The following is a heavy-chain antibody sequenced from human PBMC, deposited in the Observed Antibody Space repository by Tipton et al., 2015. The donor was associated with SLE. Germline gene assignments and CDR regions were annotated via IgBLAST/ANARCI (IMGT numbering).Heavy chain of an antibody. Sequence: TLSLTCTVSGGSISSYYWSWIRQPPGKGLEWIGYIYYSGSTYYNPSLKSRVTISVDTSKNQFSLKLSSVTAADTAVYYCARGRSYSSSWYFDYWGQGTLVTVSS. D-gene: IGHD6-13*01. CDR2: IYYSGST. J-gene: IGHJ4*02. CDR1: GGSISSYY. CDR3: ARGRSYSSSWYFDY. V-gene: IGHV4-59*12.